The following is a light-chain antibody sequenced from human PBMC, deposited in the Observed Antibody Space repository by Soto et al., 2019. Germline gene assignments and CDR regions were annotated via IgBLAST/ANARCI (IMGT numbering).Light chain of an antibody. J-gene: IGKJ1*01. V-gene: IGKV1-5*03. CDR2: KAS. Sequence: DIQMTQYHSPLSCSVGDRVTIPCRASQTISSWLAWYHQKPGKAPKLLIYKASTLKSGVPSRFSGSGSGTEFTLTISSLQPDDFATYYCQHYYSYSEAFCQGAKVDIK. CDR1: QTISSW. CDR3: QHYYSYSEA.